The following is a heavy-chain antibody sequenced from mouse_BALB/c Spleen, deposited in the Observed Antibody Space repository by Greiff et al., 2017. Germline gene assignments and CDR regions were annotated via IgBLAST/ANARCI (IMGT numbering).Heavy chain of an antibody. CDR1: GYAFSSSW. CDR2: IYPGDGDT. CDR3: ARSVYDGYYDY. D-gene: IGHD2-3*01. Sequence: QVQLQQSGPELVKPGASVKISCKASGYAFSSSWMNWVKQRPGQGLEWIGRIYPGDGDTNYNEKFKSKATLTVDKSSSTAYMQLSSLTSEDSAVYYCARSVYDGYYDYWGQGTTLTVSS. V-gene: IGHV1-82*01. J-gene: IGHJ2*01.